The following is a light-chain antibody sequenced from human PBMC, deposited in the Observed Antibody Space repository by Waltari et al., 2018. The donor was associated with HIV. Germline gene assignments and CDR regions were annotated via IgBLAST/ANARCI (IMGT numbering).Light chain of an antibody. CDR2: DAS. J-gene: IGKJ4*01. Sequence: EIVLTQSPAPLSLSPGERATLSCRASQSVSSYLAGYQQKPGQAPRLRIYDASNRAKCIPARFSGSGSGTDVTLTISSLEPEDFAVYYCQQRSNWPPLTFGGGTKVEIK. CDR1: QSVSSY. V-gene: IGKV3-11*01. CDR3: QQRSNWPPLT.